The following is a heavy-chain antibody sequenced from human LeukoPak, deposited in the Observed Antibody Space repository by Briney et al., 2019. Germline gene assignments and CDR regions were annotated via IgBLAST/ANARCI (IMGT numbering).Heavy chain of an antibody. D-gene: IGHD5-18*01. CDR2: IIPIFGTA. CDR3: ARDPSLYSYGDY. Sequence: ASVKVSCKASGGTFSSYAISWVRQAPGQGLEWMGRIIPIFGTANYAQKFQGRVTITTDESTSTAYMELGSLRSEDTAVYYCARDPSLYSYGDYWGQGTLVTVSS. CDR1: GGTFSSYA. J-gene: IGHJ4*02. V-gene: IGHV1-69*05.